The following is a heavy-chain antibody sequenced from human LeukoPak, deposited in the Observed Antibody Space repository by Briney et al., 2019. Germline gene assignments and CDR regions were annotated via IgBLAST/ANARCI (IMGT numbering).Heavy chain of an antibody. V-gene: IGHV4-30-2*01. CDR1: GGSLSSGGYY. CDR2: IYHSGST. CDR3: ARTYYYDSSGYYDPPDAFDI. J-gene: IGHJ3*02. D-gene: IGHD3-22*01. Sequence: PSETLSLTCTVSGGSLSSGGYYWSWIRQPPGKGLEWIGYIYHSGSTYYNPSLKSRVTISVDRSKNQFSLKLSSVTAADTAVYYCARTYYYDSSGYYDPPDAFDIWGQGTMVTVSS.